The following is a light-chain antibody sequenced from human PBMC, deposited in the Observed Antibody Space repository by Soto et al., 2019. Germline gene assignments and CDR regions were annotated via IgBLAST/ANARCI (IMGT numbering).Light chain of an antibody. CDR3: SSDTSSSTLV. J-gene: IGLJ3*02. V-gene: IGLV2-14*01. Sequence: QSALTQPASVSGSPGQSITISCTGNSSDVGGYNSVSWYQQHPGKAPKLMIYDVSHRPSGVSNRFSGSKSGNTASLTISGLQAEDEADYCCSSDTSSSTLVFGGGTKLTVL. CDR1: SSDVGGYNS. CDR2: DVS.